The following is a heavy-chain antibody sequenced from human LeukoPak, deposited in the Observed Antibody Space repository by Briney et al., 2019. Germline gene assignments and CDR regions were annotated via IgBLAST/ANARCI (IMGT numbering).Heavy chain of an antibody. CDR2: IDHSGIT. CDR1: GGSISTSSYY. CDR3: ARWWGFDP. J-gene: IGHJ5*02. V-gene: IGHV4-39*07. Sequence: SETLSLTCTVSGGSISTSSYYWGWVRQPPGKGLEWIGEIDHSGITNYNPSLKSRVTMSVDTSKSQFSLKLSSVTAADTAVYYCARWWGFDPWGQGTLVTVSS. D-gene: IGHD2-15*01.